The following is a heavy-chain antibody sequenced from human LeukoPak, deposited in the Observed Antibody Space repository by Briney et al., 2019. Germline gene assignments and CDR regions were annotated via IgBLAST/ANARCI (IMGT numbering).Heavy chain of an antibody. J-gene: IGHJ4*02. CDR2: IYYSGST. CDR1: GGSISSGGYY. V-gene: IGHV4-31*03. D-gene: IGHD6-13*01. Sequence: SQTLSLTCTVSGGSISSGGYYWSWIRQHPGKGLEWIGYIYYSGSTYYNPSLKSRVTISVDTSKNQFSLKLSSVTAADTAVYYCSSGSSWYKDYWGQGTLVTVSS. CDR3: SSGSSWYKDY.